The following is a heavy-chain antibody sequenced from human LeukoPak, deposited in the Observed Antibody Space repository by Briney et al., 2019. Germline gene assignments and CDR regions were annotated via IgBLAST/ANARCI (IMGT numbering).Heavy chain of an antibody. Sequence: SETLSLTCTVSGYSISSGYYWGWIRQPPGKGLEWIGSIYHSGSTYYNPSLKSRVTISVDTSKNQFSLKLSSVTAADTAVYYCARSLDRGSSWYDYFDYWGQGTLVTVSS. D-gene: IGHD6-13*01. V-gene: IGHV4-38-2*02. CDR2: IYHSGST. J-gene: IGHJ4*02. CDR1: GYSISSGYY. CDR3: ARSLDRGSSWYDYFDY.